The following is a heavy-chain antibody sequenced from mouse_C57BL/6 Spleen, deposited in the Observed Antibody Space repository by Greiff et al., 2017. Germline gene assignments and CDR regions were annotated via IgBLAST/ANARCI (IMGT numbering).Heavy chain of an antibody. Sequence: EVKVVESGGGLVKPGGSLKLSCAASGFTFSDYGMHWVRQAPEKGLEWVAYISSGSSTIYYADTVKGRFTISRDNAKNTLFLQMTSLRSEDTAMYYCARQDYTYAMDYWGQGTSVTVSS. CDR3: ARQDYTYAMDY. J-gene: IGHJ4*01. CDR2: ISSGSSTI. V-gene: IGHV5-17*01. CDR1: GFTFSDYG. D-gene: IGHD2-4*01.